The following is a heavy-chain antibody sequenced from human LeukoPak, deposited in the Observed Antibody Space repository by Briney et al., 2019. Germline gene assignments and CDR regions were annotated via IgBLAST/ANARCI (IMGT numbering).Heavy chain of an antibody. CDR2: IYTSGST. J-gene: IGHJ5*02. CDR3: ARSSAIAKFDP. Sequence: SETLSLTCAVYGGSFSGYYWSWIRQPAGKGLEWIGRIYTSGSTNYNPSLKSRVTMSVDTSKNQFSLKLSSVTAADTAVYYCARSSAIAKFDPWGQGTLVTVSS. V-gene: IGHV4-59*10. CDR1: GGSFSGYY.